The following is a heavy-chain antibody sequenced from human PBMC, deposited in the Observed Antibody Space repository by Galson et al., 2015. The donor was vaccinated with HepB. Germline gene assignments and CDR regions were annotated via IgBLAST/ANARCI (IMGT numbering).Heavy chain of an antibody. CDR1: GFTIGSNY. CDR3: AKIGYTNYQFQY. V-gene: IGHV3-53*01. J-gene: IGHJ4*02. Sequence: SLRLSCAISGFTIGSNYMTWVRQAPGKGLECVSVIHDGDVTHYADSVKGRFTISRDSYKNTVSLQMNTLRAEDTAVYYCAKIGYTNYQFQYWGQGTLVTVSS. CDR2: IHDGDVT. D-gene: IGHD4-11*01.